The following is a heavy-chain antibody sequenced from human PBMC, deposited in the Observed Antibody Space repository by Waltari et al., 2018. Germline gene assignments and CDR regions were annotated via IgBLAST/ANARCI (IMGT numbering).Heavy chain of an antibody. D-gene: IGHD5-18*01. V-gene: IGHV3-72*01. CDR1: GFTFSDHY. CDR3: ARVTTDTATVDY. CDR2: IREKASSYST. Sequence: EVQLVESGGGVVQPGGSLRLSCAASGFTFSDHYMDWVRQAPVKGLEWVGRIREKASSYSTECAASVKGRVTISRDDSKNSLYLQMNSLKTEDTGVYFCARVTTDTATVDYWGQGALVTVSS. J-gene: IGHJ4*02.